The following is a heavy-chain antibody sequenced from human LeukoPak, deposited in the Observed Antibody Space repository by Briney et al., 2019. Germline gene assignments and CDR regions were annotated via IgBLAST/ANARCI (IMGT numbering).Heavy chain of an antibody. CDR3: AKDLRQTFVLRFLELHPIYGDCDY. D-gene: IGHD3-3*01. V-gene: IGHV3-30*02. Sequence: GGSLRLSCAASGFTFSSYGMHWVRQAPGKGLEWVAFIRYDGSNKYYADSVKGRFTISRDNSKNTLYLQMNSLRAEDTAVYYCAKDLRQTFVLRFLELHPIYGDCDYWGQGTLVTVSS. J-gene: IGHJ4*02. CDR1: GFTFSSYG. CDR2: IRYDGSNK.